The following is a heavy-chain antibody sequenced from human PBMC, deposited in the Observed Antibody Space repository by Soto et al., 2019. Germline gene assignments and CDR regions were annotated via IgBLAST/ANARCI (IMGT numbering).Heavy chain of an antibody. V-gene: IGHV4-34*01. Sequence: SETLSLTCAVYGGSFSGYYWSWIRQPPGKGLEWIGEINHSGSTNYNPSLKSRVTISVDTSKNQFSLKLSSVTAADTAVYYCARGKSGSYFYFDYWGQGTLVTVSS. D-gene: IGHD1-26*01. CDR3: ARGKSGSYFYFDY. CDR2: INHSGST. CDR1: GGSFSGYY. J-gene: IGHJ4*02.